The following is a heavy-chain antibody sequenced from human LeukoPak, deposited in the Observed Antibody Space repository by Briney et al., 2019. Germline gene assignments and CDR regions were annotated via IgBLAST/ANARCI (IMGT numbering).Heavy chain of an antibody. V-gene: IGHV4-34*01. CDR1: GGSFSGYY. CDR2: INHSGST. D-gene: IGHD6-19*01. Sequence: SETLSLTCAVYGGSFSGYYWSWIRQPPGKGLEWIGEINHSGSTNYNPSLKSRVTISVDTSKNQFSLKLSSVTAADTAVYYCARARGSRWYYYYGMDVWGQGTTVTVSS. CDR3: ARARGSRWYYYYGMDV. J-gene: IGHJ6*02.